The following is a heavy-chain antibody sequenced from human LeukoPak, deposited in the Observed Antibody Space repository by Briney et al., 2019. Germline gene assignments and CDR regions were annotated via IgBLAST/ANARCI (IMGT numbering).Heavy chain of an antibody. CDR1: GGSISSGSYY. V-gene: IGHV4-61*02. Sequence: SETLSLTCTVSGGSISSGSYYWSWIRQPAGKGLEWIGRIYTSGSTNYNPPLKSRVTISVDTSKNQFSLKLSSVTAADTAVYYCAREIDSSSHGFDPWGQGTLVTVSS. CDR3: AREIDSSSHGFDP. CDR2: IYTSGST. J-gene: IGHJ5*02. D-gene: IGHD6-6*01.